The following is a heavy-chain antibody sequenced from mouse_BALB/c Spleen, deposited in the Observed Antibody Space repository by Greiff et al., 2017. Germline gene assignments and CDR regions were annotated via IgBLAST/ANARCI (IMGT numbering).Heavy chain of an antibody. CDR1: GFTFSSYT. CDR3: ARSELGRTWFAY. V-gene: IGHV5-12-2*01. CDR2: ISNGGGST. D-gene: IGHD4-1*01. Sequence: EVQLVESGGGLVQPGGSLKLSCAASGFTFSSYTMSWVRQTPEKRLEWVAYISNGGGSTYYPDTVKGRFTISRDNPKNTLFLQMTSLRSEDTAMYYCARSELGRTWFAYWGQGTLVTVSA. J-gene: IGHJ3*01.